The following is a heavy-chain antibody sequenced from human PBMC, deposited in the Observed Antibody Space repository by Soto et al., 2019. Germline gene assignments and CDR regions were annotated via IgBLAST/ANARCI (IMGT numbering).Heavy chain of an antibody. CDR1: GYFFSRHW. J-gene: IGHJ4*02. Sequence: PGESLKISCKGSGYFFSRHWIGWVRQMPGKGLEWIGFIYPGDSDTKYSPSFQGQVTISADKSTNTAYLQWRTLKASDTAMYYCGRSPGLIPTVMEDWGQGTLVTVSS. CDR3: GRSPGLIPTVMED. D-gene: IGHD4-17*01. CDR2: IYPGDSDT. V-gene: IGHV5-51*01.